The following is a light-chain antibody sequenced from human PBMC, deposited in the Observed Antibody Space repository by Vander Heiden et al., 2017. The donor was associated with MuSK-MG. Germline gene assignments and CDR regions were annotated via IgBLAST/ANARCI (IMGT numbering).Light chain of an antibody. Sequence: EIQMTQSPSSLSASVGDRVTITCRATQTVYMYLNWFQQRPGKAPKLLIYGAWNLQNGVPSRFSGYGSGTEFTLTIDRLQPEDFATYFCQQTDSNLLTFGHGTTVDIK. J-gene: IGKJ3*01. V-gene: IGKV1-39*01. CDR1: QTVYMY. CDR3: QQTDSNLLT. CDR2: GAW.